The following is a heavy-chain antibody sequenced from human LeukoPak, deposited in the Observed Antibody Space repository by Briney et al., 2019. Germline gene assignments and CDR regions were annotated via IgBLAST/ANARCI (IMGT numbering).Heavy chain of an antibody. D-gene: IGHD6-6*01. J-gene: IGHJ5*02. CDR1: GFTSRIYS. V-gene: IGHV3-21*01. CDR3: ARSIAAGRGNWFDP. CDR2: IGSSSRLI. Sequence: PGGSLRLSCASSGFTSRIYSMNWVPQAPGKRLEGVSSIGSSSRLIYYADSVKGRFTISRDNAKYSLYLQMNSLRAEDTAVYYCARSIAAGRGNWFDPWGQGTLVTVSS.